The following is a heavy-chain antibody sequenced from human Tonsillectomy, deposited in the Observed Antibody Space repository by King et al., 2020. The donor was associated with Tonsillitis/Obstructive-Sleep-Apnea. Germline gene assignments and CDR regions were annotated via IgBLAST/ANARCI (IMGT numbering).Heavy chain of an antibody. CDR3: ARGDNSPYSLDS. J-gene: IGHJ4*02. D-gene: IGHD1-20*01. Sequence: MQLQESGPGLVKPSETLSLTCTVSGDSIRTYFWSWIRQPPGMGLEWIGNNYYSGSANYNPSLKSRVTISVDAPKNQVSLKVNSVTAADTAVYYCARGDNSPYSLDSWGQGTLVTVSS. V-gene: IGHV4-59*01. CDR2: NYYSGSA. CDR1: GDSIRTYF.